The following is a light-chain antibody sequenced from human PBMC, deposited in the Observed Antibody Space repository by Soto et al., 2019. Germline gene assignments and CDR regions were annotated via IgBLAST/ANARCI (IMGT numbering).Light chain of an antibody. V-gene: IGKV1-9*01. Sequence: LTQSPGTLSLSPGERATLSCRASQSVSRSNFAWYQQKPGKAPKLLIYAAGTLQSGVPSRFSGSGSGTEFTLPITSLQPEDFATYSCQQLDGYPHTFGPGTKVEIK. CDR2: AAG. J-gene: IGKJ3*01. CDR1: QSVSRSN. CDR3: QQLDGYPHT.